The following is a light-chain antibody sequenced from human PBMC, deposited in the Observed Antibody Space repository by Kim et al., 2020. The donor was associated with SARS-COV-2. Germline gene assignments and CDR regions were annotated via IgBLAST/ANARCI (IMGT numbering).Light chain of an antibody. CDR1: QSVSTSY. Sequence: LAPAESATLSCRASQSVSTSYLAWYQQKPGQAPRLLIYGASSRATGIPDRFSGSGSGTDFTLTISRLEPEDFAVYYCQQYGSSPYSFGQGTKLEI. CDR3: QQYGSSPYS. V-gene: IGKV3-20*01. CDR2: GAS. J-gene: IGKJ2*03.